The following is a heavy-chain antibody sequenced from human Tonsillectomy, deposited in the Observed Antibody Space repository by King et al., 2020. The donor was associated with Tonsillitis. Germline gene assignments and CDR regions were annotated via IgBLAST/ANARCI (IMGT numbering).Heavy chain of an antibody. CDR2: ISSSSDVI. CDR1: GFTFSTYN. CDR3: ARDIIGGAYYFYYMDV. Sequence: QLVPSGGGLVQPGGSLRLSCAASGFTFSTYNMNWVRQAPGKGLEWVSYISSSSDVIYYKDSVKGRFTISRDNAKNSLYLQMNSLGAEDTAIYYCARDIIGGAYYFYYMDVWGKGTTVTVSS. V-gene: IGHV3-48*01. D-gene: IGHD1-14*01. J-gene: IGHJ6*03.